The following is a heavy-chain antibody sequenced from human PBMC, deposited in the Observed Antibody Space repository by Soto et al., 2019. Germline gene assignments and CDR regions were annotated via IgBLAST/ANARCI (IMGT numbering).Heavy chain of an antibody. CDR3: ARQYCSGGSCYVGFDY. CDR2: INPNSGGT. CDR1: GYTFTGYY. Sequence: QVQLVQSGAEVKKPGASVKVSCKASGYTFTGYYMHWVRQAPGQGLEWMGWINPNSGGTNYAQKFQGWVTMTRDTSISTAYMERSRLRSDDTAVYYCARQYCSGGSCYVGFDYWGQGTLVTVSS. J-gene: IGHJ4*02. V-gene: IGHV1-2*04. D-gene: IGHD2-15*01.